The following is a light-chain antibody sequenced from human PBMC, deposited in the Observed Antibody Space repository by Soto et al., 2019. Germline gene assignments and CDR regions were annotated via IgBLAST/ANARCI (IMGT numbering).Light chain of an antibody. CDR1: QSVHNNY. V-gene: IGKV3-20*01. Sequence: EIVLTQSPGTLSLSPGDRATLSCRASQSVHNNYLAWYQQKPGQAPRLLIYAASSRATCLPDRFSGSGSGTDFTLTISRLEPEDFAVYYCQQYGSSVMYTFGQGTKLEIK. J-gene: IGKJ2*01. CDR3: QQYGSSVMYT. CDR2: AAS.